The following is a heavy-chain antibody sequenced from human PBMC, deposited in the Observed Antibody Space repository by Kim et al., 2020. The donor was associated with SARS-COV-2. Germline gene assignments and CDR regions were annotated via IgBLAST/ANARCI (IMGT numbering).Heavy chain of an antibody. CDR3: TTGEVFWSVHRDY. CDR2: IKSKTDGGTT. V-gene: IGHV3-15*01. Sequence: GGSLRLSCAASGFTFSNAWMSWVRQAPGKGLEWVGRIKSKTDGGTTDYAAPVKGRFTISRDDSKNTLYLQMNSLKTEDTAVYYCTTGEVFWSVHRDYWGQGTLVTVSS. D-gene: IGHD3-3*01. CDR1: GFTFSNAW. J-gene: IGHJ4*02.